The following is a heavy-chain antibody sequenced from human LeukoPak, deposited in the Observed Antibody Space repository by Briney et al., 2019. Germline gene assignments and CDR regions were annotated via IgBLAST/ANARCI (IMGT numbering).Heavy chain of an antibody. D-gene: IGHD1-26*01. V-gene: IGHV3-9*01. CDR1: GFTFDDYA. CDR2: ISWNSGSI. Sequence: GGSLRLSCAASGFTFDDYAMHWVRQAPGKGLEWVSGISWNSGSIGYADSVKGRFTISRDNAKNSLYLQINSLRAGDTALYYCAKDTGSGSYVAFDIWGQGTMVTVSS. CDR3: AKDTGSGSYVAFDI. J-gene: IGHJ3*02.